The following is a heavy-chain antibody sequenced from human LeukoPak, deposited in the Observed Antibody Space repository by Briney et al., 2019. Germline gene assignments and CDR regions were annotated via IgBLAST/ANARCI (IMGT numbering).Heavy chain of an antibody. CDR2: INPSGGTT. D-gene: IGHD1-26*01. V-gene: IGHV1-46*01. Sequence: ECIGIINPSGGTTSYAQKFQGRVTMTRDTSTSTVYMELSSLRSEDTAVYYCARDEGDWFDPWGQGTLVTVSS. CDR3: ARDEGDWFDP. J-gene: IGHJ5*02.